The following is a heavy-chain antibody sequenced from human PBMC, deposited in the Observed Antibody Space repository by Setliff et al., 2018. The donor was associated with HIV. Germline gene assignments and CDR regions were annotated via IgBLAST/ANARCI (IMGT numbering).Heavy chain of an antibody. CDR3: ARSRPYNSALDY. CDR1: GLTFNRYW. D-gene: IGHD6-25*01. V-gene: IGHV3-66*02. J-gene: IGHJ4*02. Sequence: GGSLRLSCVASGLTFNRYWMSWVRQVPGKGLVWVSRINNDGSTYHRDSVKGRFTLSRDNSKNTVYLQVGSLRPDDTAMYYCARSRPYNSALDYWGQGTLVTVSS. CDR2: INNDGST.